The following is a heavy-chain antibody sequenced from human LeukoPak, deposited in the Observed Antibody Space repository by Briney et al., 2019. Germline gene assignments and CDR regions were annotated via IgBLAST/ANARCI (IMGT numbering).Heavy chain of an antibody. CDR1: GYTFTGYY. V-gene: IGHV1-2*02. CDR3: ARDWGSSSGYYYSD. Sequence: ASVKVSCKASGYTFTGYYMHWVRQAPGQGLEWMGWINPNSGGTNYAQKFQGRVTMTRDTSISTAYMELSRLRSDDTAVYYCARDWGSSSGYYYSDWGQGTLVTVSS. J-gene: IGHJ4*02. D-gene: IGHD3-22*01. CDR2: INPNSGGT.